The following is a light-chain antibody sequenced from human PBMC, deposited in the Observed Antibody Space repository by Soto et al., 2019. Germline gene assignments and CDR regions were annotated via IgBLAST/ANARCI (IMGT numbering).Light chain of an antibody. CDR1: QSLTNSF. V-gene: IGKV3-20*01. CDR2: GAS. Sequence: EFVLTQSPGTLSLSPGERATLSCRASQSLTNSFIAWYQQRPGQAPRLLIYGASGRATGVPDRFSGSGSGTDFTLTISRLEPEDFAVYFCQYYDSFRTFGQGTKVDIK. CDR3: QYYDSFRT. J-gene: IGKJ1*01.